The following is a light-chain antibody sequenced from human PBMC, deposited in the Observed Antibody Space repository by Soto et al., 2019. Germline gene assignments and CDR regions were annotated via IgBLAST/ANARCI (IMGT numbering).Light chain of an antibody. CDR2: AAS. V-gene: IGKV1-9*01. Sequence: DIQLTQSPAFLSASVGDRVTLTCRASQGISSYLAWYQQKPGKAPKLLIYAASTWPSGVPSRFSGSGSGTEFTLTISSLQPEDFATYYCHQVNSYPRTFGQGTKLEIK. CDR3: HQVNSYPRT. J-gene: IGKJ2*01. CDR1: QGISSY.